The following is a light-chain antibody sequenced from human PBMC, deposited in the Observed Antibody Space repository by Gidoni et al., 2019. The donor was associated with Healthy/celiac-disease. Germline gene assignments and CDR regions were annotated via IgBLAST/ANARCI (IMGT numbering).Light chain of an antibody. CDR2: GNS. CDR3: QSYDSSLSGSV. V-gene: IGLV1-40*01. CDR1: SSNIGAGYD. Sequence: QSVLTPPPSVSGAPGQRVTISCTGRSSNIGAGYDVHWYQQLPGTAPKLLIYGNSNRPSGVPDRFSGSKSGTSASLAITGLQAEDEADYYCQSYDSSLSGSVFGGGTKLXVX. J-gene: IGLJ2*01.